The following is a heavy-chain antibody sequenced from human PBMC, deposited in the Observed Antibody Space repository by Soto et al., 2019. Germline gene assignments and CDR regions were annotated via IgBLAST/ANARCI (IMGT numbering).Heavy chain of an antibody. V-gene: IGHV3-64*01. CDR3: ARAGCSSTSCQNDY. D-gene: IGHD2-2*01. CDR1: GFTFSSYA. J-gene: IGHJ4*02. Sequence: GGSLRLSCAASGFTFSSYAMHWVRQAPGKGLEYVSAISSNGGSTYYANSVKGRFTISRDNSKNTLYLQMGSLRAEDMAVYYCARAGCSSTSCQNDYWGQGTLVTVSS. CDR2: ISSNGGST.